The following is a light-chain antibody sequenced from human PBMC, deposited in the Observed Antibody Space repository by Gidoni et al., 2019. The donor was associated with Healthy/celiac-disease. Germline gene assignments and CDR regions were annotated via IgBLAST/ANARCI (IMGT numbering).Light chain of an antibody. CDR1: SSNIGAGYD. CDR3: QSYDSSFVV. V-gene: IGLV1-40*01. CDR2: GNS. Sequence: QSVLTQPPSVSGAPGQGVTISCTGSSSNIGAGYDVHWYQQLPGTAPKLLIYGNSNRPSGVPDRFSGSKSGTSASLAITGLQAEDEADYYCQSYDSSFVVFGGGTKLTVL. J-gene: IGLJ2*01.